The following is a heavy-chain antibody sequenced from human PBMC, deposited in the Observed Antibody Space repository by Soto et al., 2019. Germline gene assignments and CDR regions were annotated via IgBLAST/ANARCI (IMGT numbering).Heavy chain of an antibody. CDR3: ARDRLELIHYYYGMDV. CDR1: GDSVSSNSAA. V-gene: IGHV6-1*01. J-gene: IGHJ6*02. D-gene: IGHD1-1*01. CDR2: TYYRSKWYN. Sequence: PSQTLSLTCAISGDSVSSNSAAWNWIRQSPSRGLEWLGRTYYRSKWYNDYTVSVKSRITINPDTSKNQFSLQLNSVTPEDTAVFYCARDRLELIHYYYGMDVWGQGTTVTVSS.